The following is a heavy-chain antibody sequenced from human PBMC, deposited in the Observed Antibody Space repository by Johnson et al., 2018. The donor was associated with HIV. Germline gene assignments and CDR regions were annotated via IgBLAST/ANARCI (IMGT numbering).Heavy chain of an antibody. CDR1: GFTFSSYG. V-gene: IGHV3-33*01. J-gene: IGHJ3*02. D-gene: IGHD6-6*01. Sequence: QVQLVESGGGVVQPGRSLRLSCAASGFTFSSYGMHWVRQAPGKGLEWVAVMWYNGINKYYADSVKGRFTISRDNSKNTLFLQMNSLRAEDTAVYYCASHVGSSVGSAFDIWGQGTMVTVSS. CDR3: ASHVGSSVGSAFDI. CDR2: MWYNGINK.